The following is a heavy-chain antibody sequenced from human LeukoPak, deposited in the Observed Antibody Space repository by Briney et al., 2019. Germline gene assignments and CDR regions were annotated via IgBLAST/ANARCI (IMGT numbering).Heavy chain of an antibody. Sequence: GGSLRLSCAASGFTFSSYWMNWVRQAPGKGLEWVGRFKSKTDGETTDYAAPVKGRFTISRDDSKNTLYLQMNSLKTEDTAVYYCTTDGYSSGWNDHWGQGTLVTVSS. V-gene: IGHV3-15*01. J-gene: IGHJ5*02. D-gene: IGHD6-19*01. CDR1: GFTFSSYW. CDR2: FKSKTDGETT. CDR3: TTDGYSSGWNDH.